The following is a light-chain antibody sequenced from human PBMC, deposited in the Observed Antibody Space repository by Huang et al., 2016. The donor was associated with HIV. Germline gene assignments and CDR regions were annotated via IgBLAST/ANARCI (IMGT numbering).Light chain of an antibody. CDR1: QGIGSY. CDR3: QQLNSYPPFFT. CDR2: AAS. J-gene: IGKJ3*01. V-gene: IGKV1-9*01. Sequence: IQLTQSPSSLSASVGDRVTITCRASQGIGSYLAWYPQKPGKAPNLLVYAASTLQSWVPSRFSGSGSVTEFTLTISSLQPEDFATYYCQQLNSYPPFFTFGPGTKVDIK.